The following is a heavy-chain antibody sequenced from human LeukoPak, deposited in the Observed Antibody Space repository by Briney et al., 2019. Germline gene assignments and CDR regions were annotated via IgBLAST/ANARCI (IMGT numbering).Heavy chain of an antibody. CDR3: ARWGSDAFDI. J-gene: IGHJ3*02. CDR1: GDSVSSNSAA. CDR2: TYYTSKWFN. D-gene: IGHD7-27*01. V-gene: IGHV6-1*01. Sequence: SQTLSLTCAISGDSVSSNSAAWNWIRQSPWIGLDGLGSTYYTSKWFNGYAVSVKSRISISPDTSKHQFSLQLTSVTPDDTAVYYCARWGSDAFDIWGQGTMVTVSS.